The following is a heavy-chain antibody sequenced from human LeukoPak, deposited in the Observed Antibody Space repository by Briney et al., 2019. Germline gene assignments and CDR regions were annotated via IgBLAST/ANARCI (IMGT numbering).Heavy chain of an antibody. D-gene: IGHD3-16*01. V-gene: IGHV4-34*01. CDR2: INHSGST. J-gene: IGHJ4*02. Sequence: SETLSLTCAVYGGSFSGYYWSWIRQPPGKGLEWIGEINHSGSTNYNPSLKSRVTISVDTSKNQFSLRLNSVTAADTAVYYCARFSQYYDSPTHYLDYWGQGILVTVSS. CDR3: ARFSQYYDSPTHYLDY. CDR1: GGSFSGYY.